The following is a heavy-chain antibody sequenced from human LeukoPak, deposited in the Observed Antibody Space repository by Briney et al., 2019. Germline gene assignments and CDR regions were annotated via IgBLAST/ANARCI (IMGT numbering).Heavy chain of an antibody. J-gene: IGHJ5*02. CDR1: GHSIINTYY. V-gene: IGHV4-28*01. D-gene: IGHD6-25*01. CDR2: IHHSGNRFESGST. CDR3: TRNVSSGFFTA. Sequence: TSETLSLTCTVSGHSIINTYYWGWIRQSPGKGLEWIGSIHHSGNRFESGSTHYNPSLRSRVTVSADTSKNQFSLTLRSVTAADTAVYFCTRNVSSGFFTAWGRGTLVTVSS.